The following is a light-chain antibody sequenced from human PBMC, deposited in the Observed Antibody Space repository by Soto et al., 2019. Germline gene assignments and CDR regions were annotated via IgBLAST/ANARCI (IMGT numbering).Light chain of an antibody. J-gene: IGKJ4*01. CDR2: DAF. CDR1: QSVSSY. V-gene: IGKV3-11*01. Sequence: EIVLTQSPATLSLSPGERATLSCRASQSVSSYLAWYQQKPGQAPRLLIYDAFNRATGIPARFSGSGSGTDFTLTISSLEPEDLAVYYCQQRSNWPLTFGGGTKVEIK. CDR3: QQRSNWPLT.